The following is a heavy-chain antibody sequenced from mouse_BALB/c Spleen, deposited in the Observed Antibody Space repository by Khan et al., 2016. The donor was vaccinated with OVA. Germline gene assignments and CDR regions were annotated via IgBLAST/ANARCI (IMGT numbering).Heavy chain of an antibody. D-gene: IGHD1-1*02. CDR3: ARGGYGSLAY. CDR1: GYSFTDYL. CDR2: INPGSGGT. Sequence: QVQLQQSGAELVRPGTSVKVSCKASGYSFTDYLIDWVNQRPGQGLEWIGVINPGSGGTNYNEKFTGKATLTADKSSSTAYMQLSHLTYDDTAVSFCARGGYGSLAYWGQGTLVTVSA. J-gene: IGHJ3*01. V-gene: IGHV1-54*01.